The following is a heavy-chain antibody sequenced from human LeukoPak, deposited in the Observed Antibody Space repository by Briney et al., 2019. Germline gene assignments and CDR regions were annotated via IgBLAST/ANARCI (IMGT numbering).Heavy chain of an antibody. V-gene: IGHV4-39*01. D-gene: IGHD6-19*01. Sequence: SETLSLTCTVSGGSISSSSYYWGWIRQPPGTGLEWIGSIYYSGSTYYDPSLKSRVTISVDTSKNQFSLKLSSVTAADTAVYYCARQRDSSGWYFPWGKGPRVTVPS. CDR2: IYYSGST. CDR3: ARQRDSSGWYFP. J-gene: IGHJ5*02. CDR1: GGSISSSSYY.